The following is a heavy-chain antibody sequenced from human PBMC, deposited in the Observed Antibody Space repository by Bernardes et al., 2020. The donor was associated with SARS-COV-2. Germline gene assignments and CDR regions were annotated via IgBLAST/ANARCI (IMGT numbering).Heavy chain of an antibody. Sequence: SETLSLTCTVSGGSISSGGYYWSWIRQHPGKGLEWIGYIYYSGSTYYNPSLKSRVTISVDTSKNQFSLKLSSVTAADTTVYYCASEVITFGGVYYGMDVWGQGTTVTVSS. CDR2: IYYSGST. V-gene: IGHV4-31*03. CDR1: GGSISSGGYY. D-gene: IGHD3-16*01. J-gene: IGHJ6*02. CDR3: ASEVITFGGVYYGMDV.